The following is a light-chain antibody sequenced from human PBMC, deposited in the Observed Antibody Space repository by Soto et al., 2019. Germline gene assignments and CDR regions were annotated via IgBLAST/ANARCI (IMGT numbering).Light chain of an antibody. CDR3: QQSYSTPQT. V-gene: IGKV1-39*01. CDR1: QSISNF. Sequence: DIQMTQSPSSLSASVGDRVTITCRASQSISNFLSWYQQKPGKAPKLLIHTTSSLQSGVPSRFSASATGTDFTLTISSLQPEDFATYYCQQSYSTPQTFGGGTKVEI. J-gene: IGKJ4*01. CDR2: TTS.